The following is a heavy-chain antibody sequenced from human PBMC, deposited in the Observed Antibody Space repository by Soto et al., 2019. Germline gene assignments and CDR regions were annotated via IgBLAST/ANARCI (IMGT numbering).Heavy chain of an antibody. CDR1: GVTFSSYA. J-gene: IGHJ5*02. Sequence: GGSLRLSCVASGVTFSSYAMSWVRQAPGKGLEWVSYISSSSSTIYYADSVKGRFTISRDNAKNSLYLQMNSLRDEDTAVYYCARESRFLEWLSLNWFDPWGQGTLVTVSS. CDR3: ARESRFLEWLSLNWFDP. CDR2: ISSSSSTI. V-gene: IGHV3-48*02. D-gene: IGHD3-3*01.